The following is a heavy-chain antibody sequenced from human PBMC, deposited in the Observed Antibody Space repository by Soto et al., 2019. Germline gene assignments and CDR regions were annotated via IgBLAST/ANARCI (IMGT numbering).Heavy chain of an antibody. Sequence: QVQLQQWGAGLLKPSETLSLTCAVFGGSFSDYYWTWIRQPPGKGLECIGEINHSGSTNYNPSLKSRVTIPIDKSKNQFSLNLRSVTAADTAVYYCARGLRASFGVRLSYSFYGGDVWGQGTTVTVSS. CDR3: ARGLRASFGVRLSYSFYGGDV. V-gene: IGHV4-34*01. CDR1: GGSFSDYY. D-gene: IGHD3-10*01. CDR2: INHSGST. J-gene: IGHJ6*02.